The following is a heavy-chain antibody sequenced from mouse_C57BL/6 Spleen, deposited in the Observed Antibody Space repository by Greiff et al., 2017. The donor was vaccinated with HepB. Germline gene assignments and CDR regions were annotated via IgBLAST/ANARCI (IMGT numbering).Heavy chain of an antibody. J-gene: IGHJ2*01. V-gene: IGHV5-6*02. D-gene: IGHD2-4*01. Sequence: DVMLVESGGDLVKPGGSLKLSCAASGFTFSSYGMSWVRQTPDKRLEWVATISSGGSYTYYPDSVKGRFTISRDNAKNTLYLQMSSLKSEDTAMYYCARHAMITTFFDYWGQGTTLTVSS. CDR2: ISSGGSYT. CDR3: ARHAMITTFFDY. CDR1: GFTFSSYG.